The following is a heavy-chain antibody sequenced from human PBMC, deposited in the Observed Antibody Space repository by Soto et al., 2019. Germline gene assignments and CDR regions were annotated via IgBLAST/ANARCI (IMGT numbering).Heavy chain of an antibody. CDR2: IWYDGSNK. D-gene: IGHD6-13*01. V-gene: IGHV3-33*01. J-gene: IGHJ4*02. CDR1: GFTFSSYG. Sequence: QVQLVESGGGVVQPGRSLRLSCAASGFTFSSYGMHWVRQAPGKGLEWVAVIWYDGSNKYYADSVKGRITISRDNSKNRLYRQMNSLSAEDTAVYYCARDRGYSSSWYAYWGQGTLVTVSS. CDR3: ARDRGYSSSWYAY.